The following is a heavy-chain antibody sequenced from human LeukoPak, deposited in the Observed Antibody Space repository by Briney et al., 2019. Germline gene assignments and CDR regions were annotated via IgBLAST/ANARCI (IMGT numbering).Heavy chain of an antibody. CDR3: ARATGIAAADDP. CDR2: ISSSGTYI. J-gene: IGHJ5*02. Sequence: GGSLRLSCAASGFTFSSYSMNWVRQAPGKGLEWVSSISSSGTYIYYAESLKGRFTISRDNAKNSLYLQMNSLRAEDTAVYYCARATGIAAADDPWGQGTLVTVSS. V-gene: IGHV3-21*01. CDR1: GFTFSSYS. D-gene: IGHD6-13*01.